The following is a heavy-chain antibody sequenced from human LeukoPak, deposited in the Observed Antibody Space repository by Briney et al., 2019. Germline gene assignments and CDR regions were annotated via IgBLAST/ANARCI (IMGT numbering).Heavy chain of an antibody. Sequence: GGSLRLSCAASGFTFSSCAMSWVRQAPGKGLEWVANIKQDGSEKYYVDSVKGRFTISRDNAKNSLYLQMNSLRAEDTAVYYCARDYDYVWGSYRPYYFDYWGQGTLVTVSS. CDR1: GFTFSSCA. D-gene: IGHD3-16*02. V-gene: IGHV3-7*04. CDR2: IKQDGSEK. J-gene: IGHJ4*02. CDR3: ARDYDYVWGSYRPYYFDY.